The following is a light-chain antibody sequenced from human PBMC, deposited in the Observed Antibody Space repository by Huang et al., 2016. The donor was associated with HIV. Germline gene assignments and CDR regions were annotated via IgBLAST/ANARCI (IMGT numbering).Light chain of an antibody. V-gene: IGKV3-15*01. CDR3: QQYDKWPPWT. CDR2: GAS. J-gene: IGKJ1*01. CDR1: QSISSN. Sequence: EMVMTQSPATLSVSPGERVTLSCRASQSISSNLAWYQQKPGQAPRLLIYGASNRATGIPPRFSGGGSGTVFTLTISSLQSEDFAVYYCQQYDKWPPWTFGQGTKVEIK.